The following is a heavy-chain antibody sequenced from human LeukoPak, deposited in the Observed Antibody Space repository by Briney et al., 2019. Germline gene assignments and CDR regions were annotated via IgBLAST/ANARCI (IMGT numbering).Heavy chain of an antibody. D-gene: IGHD3-3*01. CDR3: AKDGRALRGYYDFWSGYLYYYYYMDV. V-gene: IGHV3-9*01. CDR2: ITWNSDTI. CDR1: GFTFDDYV. Sequence: GGSLRLSCAASGFTFDDYVMHWVRQAPGKGLEWVSGITWNSDTIAYADSVKGRFTISRDNAKNSLYLQMNSLRADDTALYYCAKDGRALRGYYDFWSGYLYYYYYMDVWGKGTTVTVSS. J-gene: IGHJ6*03.